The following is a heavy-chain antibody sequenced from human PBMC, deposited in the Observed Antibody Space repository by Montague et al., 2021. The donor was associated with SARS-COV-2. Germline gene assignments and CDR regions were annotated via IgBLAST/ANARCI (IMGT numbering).Heavy chain of an antibody. CDR1: GDSTSCPNCY. D-gene: IGHD4-17*01. J-gene: IGHJ5*02. CDR3: ARHRNYGDHSLDNWFHP. CDR2: IYNSGTT. Sequence: SETRSLTCTVSGDSTSCPNCYWGWIRQAPGKGLDWIGTIYNSGTTYYNPSLKSRLTISIDTSKNQSSLKLTSVTAADTAVYYCARHRNYGDHSLDNWFHPWGQGTLVTVSS. V-gene: IGHV4-39*01.